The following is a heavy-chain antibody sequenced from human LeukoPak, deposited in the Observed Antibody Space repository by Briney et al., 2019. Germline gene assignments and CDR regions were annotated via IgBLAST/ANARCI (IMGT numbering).Heavy chain of an antibody. D-gene: IGHD2-15*01. J-gene: IGHJ4*02. CDR3: ARLWSTYCSGGSCPHQPNY. CDR1: GGSISSYY. CDR2: IYTSGST. V-gene: IGHV4-4*07. Sequence: PSEILSLTCTVSGGSISSYYWSWIRQPAGKGLEWIGRIYTSGSTNYNPSLKSRVTISVRTSKNQFSLKLSSVTAADTALYYCARLWSTYCSGGSCPHQPNYWGQGTLVTVSS.